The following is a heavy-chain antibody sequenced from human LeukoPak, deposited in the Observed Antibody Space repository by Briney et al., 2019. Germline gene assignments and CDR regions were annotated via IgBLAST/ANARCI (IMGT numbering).Heavy chain of an antibody. Sequence: GGSLRLSCVASEFTFSSYNMNWVRQAPGKGLEWVSSISSSSKYIYYADSVKGRFTISRDNAKNLLYLQMNSLRAEDTAVYYCAREPFWSGYYSNLHFDYWGQGTLVTVSS. J-gene: IGHJ4*02. D-gene: IGHD3-3*01. CDR3: AREPFWSGYYSNLHFDY. CDR2: ISSSSKYI. CDR1: EFTFSSYN. V-gene: IGHV3-21*01.